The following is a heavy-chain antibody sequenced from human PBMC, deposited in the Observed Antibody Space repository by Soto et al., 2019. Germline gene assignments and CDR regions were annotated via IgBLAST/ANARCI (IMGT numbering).Heavy chain of an antibody. CDR1: GFTFSSYG. Sequence: QVQLVESGGGVVQPGRSLRLSCAASGFTFSSYGMHWVRQAPGKGLEWVAVIWYDGSNKYYADSVKGRFTISRDHSKNTLYLQLNGLRAEDTAVYYCARDRVLGGGQQLARLAYWGQGTLVTVSS. CDR3: ARDRVLGGGQQLARLAY. CDR2: IWYDGSNK. V-gene: IGHV3-33*01. J-gene: IGHJ4*02. D-gene: IGHD6-13*01.